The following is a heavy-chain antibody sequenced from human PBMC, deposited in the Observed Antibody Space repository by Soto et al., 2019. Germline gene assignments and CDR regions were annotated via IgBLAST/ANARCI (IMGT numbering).Heavy chain of an antibody. CDR1: GGTFSSYA. J-gene: IGHJ5*02. V-gene: IGHV1-69*12. Sequence: QVQLVQSGAEVKKPGSSVKVSCKASGGTFSSYAITWVRRAPGQGLEWMGGIIPIFGTANYAQKFQGRVTITADESTSKAYMELSSLRSEDTAVYYCARDRGPSSGYYPYWFDPWGQGTLVTVSS. CDR3: ARDRGPSSGYYPYWFDP. CDR2: IIPIFGTA. D-gene: IGHD3-22*01.